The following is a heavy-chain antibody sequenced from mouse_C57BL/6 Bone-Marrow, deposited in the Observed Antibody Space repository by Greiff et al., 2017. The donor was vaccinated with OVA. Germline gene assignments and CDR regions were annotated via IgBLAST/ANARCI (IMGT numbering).Heavy chain of an antibody. V-gene: IGHV1-82*01. CDR2: IYPGDGDT. CDR3: ARSHSNYWYYFDY. Sequence: VQLQQSGPELVKPGASVKISCKASGYAFSSSWMNWVKQRPGKGLEWIGRIYPGDGDTNYNGKFKGKATLTADKSSSTAYMQLSSLTSEDSAVYFCARSHSNYWYYFDYWGQGTTLTVSS. J-gene: IGHJ2*01. CDR1: GYAFSSSW. D-gene: IGHD2-5*01.